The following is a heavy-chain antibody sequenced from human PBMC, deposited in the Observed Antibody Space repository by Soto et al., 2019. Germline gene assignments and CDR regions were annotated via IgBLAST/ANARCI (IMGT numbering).Heavy chain of an antibody. CDR2: IYYSGST. V-gene: IGHV4-39*01. J-gene: IGHJ4*02. Sequence: SETLSLTCPVSGCTISSSSYYWGWIRQPPGKGLEWIGSIYYSGSTYYNPSLKSRVTISVDTSKNQFSLKLSSVTAADTAVYYCAALGYCSSTSCLGPFDYWGQGTLVTVSS. CDR3: AALGYCSSTSCLGPFDY. CDR1: GCTISSSSYY. D-gene: IGHD2-2*01.